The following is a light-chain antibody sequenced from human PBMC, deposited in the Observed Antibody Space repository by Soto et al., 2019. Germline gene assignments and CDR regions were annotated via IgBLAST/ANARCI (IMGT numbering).Light chain of an antibody. CDR1: RSDVGGYNF. V-gene: IGLV2-14*01. J-gene: IGLJ2*01. Sequence: QSALTQPASVSGSPGQSITISCTGTRSDVGGYNFVSWYQQHPGKVPKLLIYDVTHRPSGVSNRFSASKSANTASLTISGLQAEDEAEYYCSSYTSTNPLVFAGGTKLTVL. CDR2: DVT. CDR3: SSYTSTNPLV.